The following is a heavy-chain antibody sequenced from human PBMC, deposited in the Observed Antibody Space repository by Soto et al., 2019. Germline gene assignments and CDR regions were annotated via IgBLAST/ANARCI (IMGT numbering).Heavy chain of an antibody. Sequence: ASVKVSCKASGYTFTGFYMNWVRQAPGQGLEWMGRINPYSGNTDYAEKFQGRVTMTRDTSISTAYMELTRLTSDDTAVYHCAITVGVPDAHRGFDYWGQGTPVTVSS. V-gene: IGHV1-2*06. CDR2: INPYSGNT. J-gene: IGHJ4*02. CDR1: GYTFTGFY. CDR3: AITVGVPDAHRGFDY. D-gene: IGHD4-17*01.